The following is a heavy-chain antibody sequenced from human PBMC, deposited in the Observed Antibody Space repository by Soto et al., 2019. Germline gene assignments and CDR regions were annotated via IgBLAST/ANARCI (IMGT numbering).Heavy chain of an antibody. D-gene: IGHD5-12*01. CDR1: GVTISTYY. CDR3: VRDASIGYGHAMDQ. Sequence: PSATLSLTCAVSGVTISTYYWSWIRQPPGKGLEWIGYNYHSGTTNYNPSLKSRVTISVDTSKNQFSLRLTSVTAADTAIYYVVRDASIGYGHAMDQWGQGPL. J-gene: IGHJ4*02. CDR2: NYHSGTT. V-gene: IGHV4-59*01.